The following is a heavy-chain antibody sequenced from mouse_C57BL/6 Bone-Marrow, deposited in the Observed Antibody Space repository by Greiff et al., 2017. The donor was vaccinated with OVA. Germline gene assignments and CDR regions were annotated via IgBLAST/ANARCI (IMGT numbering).Heavy chain of an antibody. J-gene: IGHJ4*01. CDR3: ARSRAYYSNCGYAMDY. D-gene: IGHD2-5*01. CDR1: GYSFTGYY. CDR2: INPRTGGT. Sequence: VQLKESGPELVKPGASVKISCKASGYSFTGYYMNWVKQSPEKSLERIGEINPRTGGTTYNQKFKAKPTLTGDKSSSTAYMQLKILTSEDSAVCYCARSRAYYSNCGYAMDYWGQGTTVTVSS. V-gene: IGHV1-42*01.